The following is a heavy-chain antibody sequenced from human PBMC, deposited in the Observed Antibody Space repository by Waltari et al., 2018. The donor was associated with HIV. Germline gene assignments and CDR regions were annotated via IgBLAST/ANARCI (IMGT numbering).Heavy chain of an antibody. J-gene: IGHJ4*02. CDR3: ARGRYYDSSGYYYYYFDY. CDR1: GGSIRSGGYS. Sequence: QLQLQESGSGLVKPSQPLSPTCAVPGGSIRSGGYSWSWIRQPPGKGLEWIGYIYHSGSTYYNPSLKSRVTISVDRSKNQFSLKLSSVTAADTAVYYCARGRYYDSSGYYYYYFDYWGQGTLVTVSS. V-gene: IGHV4-30-2*01. CDR2: IYHSGST. D-gene: IGHD3-22*01.